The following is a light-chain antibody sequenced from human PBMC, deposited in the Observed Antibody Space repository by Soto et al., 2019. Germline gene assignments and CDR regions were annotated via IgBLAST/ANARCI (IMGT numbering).Light chain of an antibody. CDR1: QTISSW. CDR2: KAS. Sequence: DIQMTQSPSTLSGSVGDRVTITCRASQTISSWLAWYQQKPGKAPNLLIYKASTFKSRVPSRFSGSRSGSEFNLTISSLEPDDFDTYYCEQYNSYPEAFGQETKVEVE. CDR3: EQYNSYPEA. J-gene: IGKJ1*01. V-gene: IGKV1-5*03.